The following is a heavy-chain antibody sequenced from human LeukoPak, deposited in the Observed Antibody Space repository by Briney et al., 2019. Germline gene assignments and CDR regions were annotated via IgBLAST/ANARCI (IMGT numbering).Heavy chain of an antibody. V-gene: IGHV4-30-4*08. Sequence: SQTLSLTCTVSGGSISSGDYYWSWIRQSPGKGLEWIGYIYYSGSTYYNPSLKSRVTISVDTSKNQFSLKLSSVTAADTAVYYCARAPGYCSSSCSWFDPWGQGTLVTVSS. CDR3: ARAPGYCSSSCSWFDP. CDR1: GGSISSGDYY. CDR2: IYYSGST. D-gene: IGHD2-2*01. J-gene: IGHJ5*02.